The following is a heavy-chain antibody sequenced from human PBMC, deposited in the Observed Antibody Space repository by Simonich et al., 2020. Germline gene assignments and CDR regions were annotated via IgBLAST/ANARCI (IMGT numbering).Heavy chain of an antibody. V-gene: IGHV1-18*01. J-gene: IGHJ4*02. D-gene: IGHD2-15*01. CDR3: ARASRGTWWYYYFDY. Sequence: QVQLVQSGAEVKKPGASVKVSCKASGYTFTSYGISWVRQAPGQGLEWRGWISAYKVNTNYAQRLQGGSTMTTATSTSTAYMELRSLRSDDTAVYYCARASRGTWWYYYFDYWGQGTLVTVSS. CDR2: ISAYKVNT. CDR1: GYTFTSYG.